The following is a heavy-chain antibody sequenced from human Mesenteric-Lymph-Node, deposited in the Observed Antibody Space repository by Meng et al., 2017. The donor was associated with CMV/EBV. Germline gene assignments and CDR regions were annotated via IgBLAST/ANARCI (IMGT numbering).Heavy chain of an antibody. CDR1: RFSLSTYS. D-gene: IGHD3-10*01. V-gene: IGHV3-15*01. CDR3: TTVGLWFGELLFSGADY. CDR2: IKSKTDGGTT. Sequence: GGSLRLSCAASRFSLSTYSMNWVRQAPGKGLEWVGRIKSKTDGGTTDYAAPVKGRFTISRDDSKNTLYLQMNSLKTEDTAVYYCTTVGLWFGELLFSGADYWGQGTLVTVSS. J-gene: IGHJ4*02.